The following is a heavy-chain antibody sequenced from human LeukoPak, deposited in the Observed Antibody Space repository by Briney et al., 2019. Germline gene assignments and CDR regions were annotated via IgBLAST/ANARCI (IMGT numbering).Heavy chain of an antibody. J-gene: IGHJ6*02. V-gene: IGHV1-46*01. Sequence: ASVKVSCKASGYTFTSYYMHWVRQAPGQGLEWMGIINPSGGSTSYAQKFQGRVTMTRDTSTSTVYMELSSLRSEDTAVYYCARPAVENQPRDYYYGMDVWGQGTTVTVSS. CDR3: ARPAVENQPRDYYYGMDV. CDR2: INPSGGST. D-gene: IGHD1-14*01. CDR1: GYTFTSYY.